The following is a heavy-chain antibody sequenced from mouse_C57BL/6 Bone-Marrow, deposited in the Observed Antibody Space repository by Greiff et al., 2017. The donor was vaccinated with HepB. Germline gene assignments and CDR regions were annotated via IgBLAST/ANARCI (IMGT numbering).Heavy chain of an antibody. CDR2: IHPNSGST. CDR3: ASLYDYDGDFDY. V-gene: IGHV1-64*01. J-gene: IGHJ2*01. D-gene: IGHD2-4*01. Sequence: QVQLQQPGAELVKPGASVKLSCKASGYTFTSYWMHWVKQRPGQGLEWIRMIHPNSGSTNYNEKFKSKATLTVDKSSSTAYMQLSSLTSEDSAVYYCASLYDYDGDFDYWGQGTTLTVSS. CDR1: GYTFTSYW.